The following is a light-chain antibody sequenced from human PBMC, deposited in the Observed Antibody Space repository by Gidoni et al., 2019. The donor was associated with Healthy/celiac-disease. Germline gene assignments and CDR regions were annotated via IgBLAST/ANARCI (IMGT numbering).Light chain of an antibody. CDR1: QGISNY. CDR2: AAS. J-gene: IGKJ3*01. Sequence: DIQMTQSPSSLSASVGDRVTITCRASQGISNYLAWYQQKPGKVPTLLIYAASTLQSGVPSRFSGSGSGTDFTLTISSLQPEDVATYYCQKYNSAPLLFTFGPXTKVDIK. CDR3: QKYNSAPLLFT. V-gene: IGKV1-27*01.